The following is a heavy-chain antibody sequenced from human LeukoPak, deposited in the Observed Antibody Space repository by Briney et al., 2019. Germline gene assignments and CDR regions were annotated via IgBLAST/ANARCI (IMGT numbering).Heavy chain of an antibody. V-gene: IGHV2-5*01. CDR3: AHRTGDHFYFDY. CDR2: IYWNDDK. D-gene: IGHD7-27*01. J-gene: IGHJ4*02. CDR1: GFSLSTSGVG. Sequence: ESGPTLVKPTQTLTLTCTFSGFSLSTSGVGVGWIRQPPGKALEWLALIYWNDDKRYSPSLKSRLTITKDTSKNQVVLTMTNMDPVDTATYYCAHRTGDHFYFDYWGQGTLVTVSS.